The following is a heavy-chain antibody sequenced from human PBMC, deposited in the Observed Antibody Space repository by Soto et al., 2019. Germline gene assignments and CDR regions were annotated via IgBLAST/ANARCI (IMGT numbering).Heavy chain of an antibody. CDR3: AKDRWVRQLRSYFDY. V-gene: IGHV3-30*18. CDR2: ISYDGINK. D-gene: IGHD4-17*01. CDR1: GFTFSSYG. Sequence: QVQLVESGGGVVQPGRSLRLSCAASGFTFSSYGMHWVRQAPGKGLEWVAFISYDGINKYYADSVKGRFTISRDKSKNTLYLQMSSLRAEETAVYYCAKDRWVRQLRSYFDYWGQGTLVTVSS. J-gene: IGHJ4*02.